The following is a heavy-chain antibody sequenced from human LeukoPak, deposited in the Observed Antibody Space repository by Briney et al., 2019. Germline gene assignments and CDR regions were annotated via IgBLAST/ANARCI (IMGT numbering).Heavy chain of an antibody. CDR2: ISSSSSYT. D-gene: IGHD6-6*01. CDR3: AKRADSSSSAVDY. J-gene: IGHJ4*02. V-gene: IGHV3-48*03. Sequence: GGSLRLSCAASGFTFSSYEMNWVRQAPGKGLEWVSYISSSSSYTNYADSVKGRFTISRDNAKNSLYLQMNSLRAEDTAVYYCAKRADSSSSAVDYWGQGTLVTVSS. CDR1: GFTFSSYE.